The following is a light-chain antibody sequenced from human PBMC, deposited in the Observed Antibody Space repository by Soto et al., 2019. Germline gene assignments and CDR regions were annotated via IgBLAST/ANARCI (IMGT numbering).Light chain of an antibody. CDR3: QKYNNWPTWT. Sequence: EIVMTQSPATLSVSPGERVTLSCRARQSVGSNLAWYQQKPGQAPRLLIYGASTRATGIPDRFSGSGSETEFTLTISSLQAEDSAVYFCQKYNNWPTWTFGQGTKVDIK. J-gene: IGKJ1*01. V-gene: IGKV3-15*01. CDR1: QSVGSN. CDR2: GAS.